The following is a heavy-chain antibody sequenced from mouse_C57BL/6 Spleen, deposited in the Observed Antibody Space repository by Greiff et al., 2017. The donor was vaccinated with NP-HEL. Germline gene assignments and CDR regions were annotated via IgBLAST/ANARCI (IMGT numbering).Heavy chain of an antibody. V-gene: IGHV1-62-2*01. D-gene: IGHD2-4*01. J-gene: IGHJ4*01. CDR2: FYPGSGSI. CDR1: GYTFTEYT. CDR3: ARHEERYDYDVGYAMDY. Sequence: VQLQQSGAELVKPGASVKLSCKASGYTFTEYTIHWVKQRSGQGLEWIGWFYPGSGSIKYNEKFKDKATLTADKSSSTVYMELSRLTSEDSAVYLCARHEERYDYDVGYAMDYWGQGTSVNVSS.